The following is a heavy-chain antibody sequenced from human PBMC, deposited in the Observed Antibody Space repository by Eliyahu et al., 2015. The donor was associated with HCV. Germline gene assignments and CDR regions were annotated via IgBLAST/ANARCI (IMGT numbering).Heavy chain of an antibody. D-gene: IGHD2-2*01. CDR3: SRGGEEHQLQSRPFDY. CDR1: GGTFRRNA. V-gene: IGHV1-69*01. CDR2: IIPMFGTA. J-gene: IGHJ4*02. Sequence: QVQLVQSGAEVKKPGSSVKVSCKAXGGTFRRNAISWVRQAPGQGLEWMGGIIPMFGTANYAQKFQGRVTITADESTSTVYMELSSLRSEDTAVYYCSRGGEEHQLQSRPFDYWGQGTLVTVSS.